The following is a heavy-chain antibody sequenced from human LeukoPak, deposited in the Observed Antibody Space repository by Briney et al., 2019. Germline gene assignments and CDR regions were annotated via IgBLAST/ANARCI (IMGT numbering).Heavy chain of an antibody. CDR1: GYTFTDYN. V-gene: IGHV1-2*02. J-gene: IGHJ5*02. D-gene: IGHD3-3*01. CDR2: ISPNSGGT. Sequence: GASVKVSCKTSGYTFTDYNIHWVRQAPGQGLEWMGWISPNSGGTNYAQRFQGMVTMTRDTSISTAYMDLSSLKSDDTAVYYCARGPYYDFWSGYLGSDNWFDPWGQGTLVTVSS. CDR3: ARGPYYDFWSGYLGSDNWFDP.